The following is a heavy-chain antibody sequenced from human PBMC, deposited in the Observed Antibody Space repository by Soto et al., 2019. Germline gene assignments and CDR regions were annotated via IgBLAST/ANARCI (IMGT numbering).Heavy chain of an antibody. D-gene: IGHD3-16*01. CDR2: IIPILGIA. CDR3: ARALLGGVLDAFDI. J-gene: IGHJ3*02. V-gene: IGHV1-69*04. CDR1: GYTFTSHG. Sequence: ASVKVSCKAAGYTFTSHGTSWVRQAPGQGLEWMGRIIPILGIANYAQKFQGRVTITADKSTSTAYMELSSLRSEDTAVYYCARALLGGVLDAFDIWGQGTMVTVSS.